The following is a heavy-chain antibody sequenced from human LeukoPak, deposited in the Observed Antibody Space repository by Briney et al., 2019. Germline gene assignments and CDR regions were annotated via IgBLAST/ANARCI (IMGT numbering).Heavy chain of an antibody. Sequence: GGSLRLSCAASGFTFSSYAMSWVRQAPGKGLEWVSAIGDIGGTFYADSVKGRFTISRDNSKNTVYLQMNSLGAEDTAVYYCAKLVASGTSRNFDYWGQGTLVTVSS. CDR3: AKLVASGTSRNFDY. J-gene: IGHJ4*02. CDR1: GFTFSSYA. D-gene: IGHD6-13*01. V-gene: IGHV3-23*01. CDR2: IGDIGGT.